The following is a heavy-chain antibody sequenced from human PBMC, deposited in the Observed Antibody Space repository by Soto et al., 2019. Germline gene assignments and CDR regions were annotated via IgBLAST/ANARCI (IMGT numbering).Heavy chain of an antibody. D-gene: IGHD3-10*01. CDR1: GYSFTSLH. J-gene: IGHJ4*02. V-gene: IGHV1-8*01. Sequence: QVQLVQSGAEVRRPGASVKVSCKASGYSFTSLHFNWVRQATGQGLEWIGWMNPHSGETGYAQRFQGRVTMTRDISLRTDYMGLRSLTSHDTAVYFCARGSPGPVDHWGQGTLVTVSS. CDR3: ARGSPGPVDH. CDR2: MNPHSGET.